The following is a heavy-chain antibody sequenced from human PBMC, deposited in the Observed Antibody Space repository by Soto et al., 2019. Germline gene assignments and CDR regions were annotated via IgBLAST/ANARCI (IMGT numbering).Heavy chain of an antibody. V-gene: IGHV1-69*06. Sequence: QVQLVQSGAEVKKPGSSVKVSCKASGGTFSSYAISWVRQAPGQGLEWMGGNIPIFGTANYAQKVQGRVRITADKSTSTAYMELRSLRSEDTAVYYCARDRLQLYYDYCMDVWGQGTTVTVSS. J-gene: IGHJ6*02. D-gene: IGHD4-4*01. CDR3: ARDRLQLYYDYCMDV. CDR1: GGTFSSYA. CDR2: NIPIFGTA.